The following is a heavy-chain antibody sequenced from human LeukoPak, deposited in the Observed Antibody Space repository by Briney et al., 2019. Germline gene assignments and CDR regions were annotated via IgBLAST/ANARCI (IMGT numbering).Heavy chain of an antibody. CDR1: GFTFDDYA. D-gene: IGHD2-15*01. J-gene: IGHJ4*02. CDR2: IGGDGGNT. Sequence: GGSLRLSCAASGFTFDDYAIHWVRQAPGKGLEWVSLIGGDGGNTYYADSVKGRFTLSRDNSKNSLYLQMNSLRSEDTAFYYCAKDKALGYCSAGSCLYLDYWGQGTLVTVSS. CDR3: AKDKALGYCSAGSCLYLDY. V-gene: IGHV3-43*02.